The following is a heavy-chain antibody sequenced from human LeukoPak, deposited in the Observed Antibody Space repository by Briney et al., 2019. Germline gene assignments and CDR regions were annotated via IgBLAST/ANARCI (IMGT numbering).Heavy chain of an antibody. D-gene: IGHD5-24*01. CDR3: ANARRDGYNPDY. Sequence: GGSLRLSCAASGFTFSSYSMSWVRQAPGKGLQWVSTISSGGGSTFYADSVKGRFTISRDNSKNTLYLQMNSLRAEDTAVYYCANARRDGYNPDYWGQGTLVTVSS. CDR1: GFTFSSYS. J-gene: IGHJ4*02. V-gene: IGHV3-23*01. CDR2: ISSGGGST.